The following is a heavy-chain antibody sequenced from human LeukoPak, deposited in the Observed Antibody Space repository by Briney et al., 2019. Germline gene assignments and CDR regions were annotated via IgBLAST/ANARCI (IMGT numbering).Heavy chain of an antibody. CDR2: INHSGST. V-gene: IGHV4-34*01. D-gene: IGHD5-24*01. J-gene: IGHJ4*02. CDR3: ARDGEMAASFDY. Sequence: SETLSLTCAVYGASFSGYYLSWIRQPPGKGLEWIGEINHSGSTNYNPSLKSRVTISVDRSKSQFSLKLSSVTAADTAVYYCARDGEMAASFDYWGQGTLVTVSS. CDR1: GASFSGYY.